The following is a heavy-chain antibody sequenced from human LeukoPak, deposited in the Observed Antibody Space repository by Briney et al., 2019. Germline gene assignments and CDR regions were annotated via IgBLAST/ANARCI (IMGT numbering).Heavy chain of an antibody. CDR2: ITWNSDAI. CDR1: GFTVDDYA. J-gene: IGHJ4*02. CDR3: AKSIAVTGLGGGRTFDY. Sequence: ALRLSCAASGFTVDDYAMHWVRQAPGKGLEWISGITWNSDAIGYADSVKGRFAISRDNSKNTLYLQMNSLRAQDTAVYYCAKSIAVTGLGGGRTFDYWGQGTLVTVSS. D-gene: IGHD6-19*01. V-gene: IGHV3-9*01.